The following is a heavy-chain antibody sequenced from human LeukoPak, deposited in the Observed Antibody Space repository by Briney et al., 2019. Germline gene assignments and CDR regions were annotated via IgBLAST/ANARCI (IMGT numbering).Heavy chain of an antibody. CDR2: ISWNSGSI. CDR3: AKDSSVVITTLVDY. D-gene: IGHD3-22*01. Sequence: PGRSLRLSCAASGFTFDDYAMHWVRQAPGKGLEWVSGISWNSGSIGYADSVKGRFTISRDNAKNSLYLQMNSLRAEDTALYYCAKDSSVVITTLVDYWGRGTLVTVSS. J-gene: IGHJ4*02. CDR1: GFTFDDYA. V-gene: IGHV3-9*01.